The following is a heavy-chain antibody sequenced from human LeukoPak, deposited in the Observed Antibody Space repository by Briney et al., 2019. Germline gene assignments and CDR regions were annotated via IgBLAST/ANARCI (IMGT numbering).Heavy chain of an antibody. CDR2: IKSKTDGGTT. V-gene: IGHV3-15*01. Sequence: GGSLRLSCAASGFTFSNAWMSWVRQAPGKGLEWVGRIKSKTDGGTTDYAAPVKGRFTISRDDSKNTLYLQMNSLKTEDTAVYYCTTDRFHYYDSSGYYEYYFDYWGQGTLVTVSS. J-gene: IGHJ4*02. CDR1: GFTFSNAW. D-gene: IGHD3-22*01. CDR3: TTDRFHYYDSSGYYEYYFDY.